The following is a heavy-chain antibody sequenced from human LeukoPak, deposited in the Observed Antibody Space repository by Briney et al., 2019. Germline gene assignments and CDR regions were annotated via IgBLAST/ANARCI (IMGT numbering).Heavy chain of an antibody. Sequence: GESLRISCKGSGYTFTSYWITWVRQMPGKGLEWMGRVDPTDSFTHYSPSFQGHVTISVDKSITTAYLQWSSLKASVTAMYYCARLGDILTGQYGAFDIWGQGTLVTVSS. CDR3: ARLGDILTGQYGAFDI. D-gene: IGHD3-9*01. J-gene: IGHJ3*02. CDR1: GYTFTSYW. V-gene: IGHV5-10-1*01. CDR2: VDPTDSFT.